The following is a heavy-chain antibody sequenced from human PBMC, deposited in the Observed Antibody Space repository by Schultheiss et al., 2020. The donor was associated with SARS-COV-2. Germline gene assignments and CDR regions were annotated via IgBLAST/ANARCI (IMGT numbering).Heavy chain of an antibody. CDR1: GGTFSSYA. Sequence: SVKVSCKASGGTFSSYAISWVRQAPGQGLEWMGGIIPIFGTPNYAQQFQGRVTITADKSTSTAYMELSSLRSEDTAVYYCARGATVTTRPYYYYGMDVWGQGTTVTVSS. CDR3: ARGATVTTRPYYYYGMDV. D-gene: IGHD4-11*01. V-gene: IGHV1-69*06. CDR2: IIPIFGTP. J-gene: IGHJ6*02.